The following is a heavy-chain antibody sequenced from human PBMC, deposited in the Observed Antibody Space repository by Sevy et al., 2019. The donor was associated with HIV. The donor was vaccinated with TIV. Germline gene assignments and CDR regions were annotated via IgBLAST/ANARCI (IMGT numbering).Heavy chain of an antibody. CDR3: ARLDDSSGYYLFDY. Sequence: SETLSLTCTVSGGSISSSSYYWGWIRQRPGKGLEWIGSIYYSGSTYYNPSLKSRVTISVDTSKNQFSLKLSSVTAADTAVYYCARLDDSSGYYLFDYWGQGTLVTVSS. D-gene: IGHD3-22*01. CDR1: GGSISSSSYY. J-gene: IGHJ4*02. CDR2: IYYSGST. V-gene: IGHV4-39*01.